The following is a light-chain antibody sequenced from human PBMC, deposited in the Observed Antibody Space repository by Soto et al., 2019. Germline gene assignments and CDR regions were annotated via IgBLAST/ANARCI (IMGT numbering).Light chain of an antibody. CDR3: HSRA. V-gene: IGKV1-5*01. CDR1: QTISRW. J-gene: IGKJ5*01. CDR2: DAS. Sequence: DSQLTHTPYTLSESVGDEVTITCRASQTISRWLAWYQQKPGRAPKLMIYDASTLESGVRSRFSGSGSATEFTLPISRLQPDDFATYFCHSRAFGQGTRLEIK.